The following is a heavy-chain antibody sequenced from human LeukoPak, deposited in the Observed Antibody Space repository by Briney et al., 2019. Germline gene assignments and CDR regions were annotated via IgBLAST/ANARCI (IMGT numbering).Heavy chain of an antibody. CDR2: IYSGGST. Sequence: GGSLRLSCAASGFTVSSNYMSWVRQAPGKGLEWVSVIYSGGSTYYADSVKGRFTISRDNAKNSLYLQMSSLRAEDTAVYFCARSQVLGTFDHWGQGTLLTVSS. D-gene: IGHD1/OR15-1a*01. V-gene: IGHV3-53*01. J-gene: IGHJ4*02. CDR3: ARSQVLGTFDH. CDR1: GFTVSSNY.